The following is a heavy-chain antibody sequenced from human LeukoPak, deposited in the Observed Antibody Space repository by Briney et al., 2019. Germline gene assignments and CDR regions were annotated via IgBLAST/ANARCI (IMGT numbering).Heavy chain of an antibody. D-gene: IGHD3-22*01. CDR3: AKVGDSNTY. CDR1: GFIFNNYE. V-gene: IGHV3-48*03. CDR2: ISISGRSI. Sequence: GGSLRLSCAASGFIFNNYEMNWVRQAPGKGLEWVSYISISGRSIYYADSVKGRFTISRDNAQNSLYLQMSSLRAEDTAVYYCAKVGDSNTYWGQGTLVTVSS. J-gene: IGHJ4*02.